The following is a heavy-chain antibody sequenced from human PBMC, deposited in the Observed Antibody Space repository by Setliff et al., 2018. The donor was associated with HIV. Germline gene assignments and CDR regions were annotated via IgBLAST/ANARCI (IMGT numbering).Heavy chain of an antibody. CDR2: ISSCGGT. CDR3: AGESETVGAFDV. CDR1: GGSISSGGLY. J-gene: IGHJ3*01. D-gene: IGHD2-21*02. V-gene: IGHV4-31*03. Sequence: PSETLSLTCTVSGGSISSGGLYWNWIRQYPGKGLEWIGYISSCGGTYYNPSLKSRVSISVDTSKNQFSLDLRSVTAADTAVYFCAGESETVGAFDVWGQGTMVTVSS.